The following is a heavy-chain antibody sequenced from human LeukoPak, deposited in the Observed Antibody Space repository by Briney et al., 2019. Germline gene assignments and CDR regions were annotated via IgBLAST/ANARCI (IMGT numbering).Heavy chain of an antibody. D-gene: IGHD1-26*01. V-gene: IGHV1-69*05. CDR2: IILVSGTP. CDR1: GDTFSSYA. Sequence: GASVKVSCKASGDTFSSYAISWVRQAPGQGLEWMGGIILVSGTPNHAQKFQGRVTITRDTSASTAYMELSSLRSEDTAVYYCARAVALREWELLRYWGQGTGSPSPQ. J-gene: IGHJ4*02. CDR3: ARAVALREWELLRY.